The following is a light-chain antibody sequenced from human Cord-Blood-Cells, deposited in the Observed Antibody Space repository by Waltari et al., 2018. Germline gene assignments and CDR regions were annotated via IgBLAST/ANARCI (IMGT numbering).Light chain of an antibody. J-gene: IGKJ4*01. CDR1: QSVSSY. CDR3: QHRSNWLT. V-gene: IGKV3-11*01. CDR2: DAS. Sequence: EIVLTQSPATLSLSPGERATLSCRASQSVSSYLAWYQQKPGQAPRLRIYDASNRPTVIPARFSGSGSEADFTLTSSSLEPEDCAGYYGQHRSNWLTFGGGTKVEIK.